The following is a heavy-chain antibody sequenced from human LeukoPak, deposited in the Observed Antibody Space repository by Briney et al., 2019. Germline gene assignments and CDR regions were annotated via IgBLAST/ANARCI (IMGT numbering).Heavy chain of an antibody. CDR3: ARDSCSSNACSFDF. J-gene: IGHJ4*02. Sequence: SETLSLTCTVSGGSITNSGYHWSWIRQSAGKGLEWIGRIYTSGDTNYNPSLRSRVTISADTSRNQFSLKMTSLTAADTAGYYCARDSCSSNACSFDFWGQGILVTVSS. V-gene: IGHV4-61*02. D-gene: IGHD2-2*01. CDR1: GGSITNSGYH. CDR2: IYTSGDT.